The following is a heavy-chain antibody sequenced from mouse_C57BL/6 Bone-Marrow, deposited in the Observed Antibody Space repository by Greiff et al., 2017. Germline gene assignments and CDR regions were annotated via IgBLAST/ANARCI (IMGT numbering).Heavy chain of an antibody. Sequence: VQLQQSGAELVRPGASVKLSCKASGYTFTSYGISWVKQRTGQGLEWIGEIYPRSGNTYYNEKFKGKATLTAAKSSSTAYMELRSLTSEDSAVYFVARCDNYDRFAYWGQGTLVTVSA. CDR2: IYPRSGNT. V-gene: IGHV1-81*01. CDR1: GYTFTSYG. J-gene: IGHJ3*01. CDR3: ARCDNYDRFAY. D-gene: IGHD2-12*01.